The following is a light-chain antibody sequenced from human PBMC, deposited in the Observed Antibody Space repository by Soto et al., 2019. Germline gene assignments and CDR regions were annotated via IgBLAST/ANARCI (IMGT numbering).Light chain of an antibody. CDR2: DAS. CDR1: QSVGKY. V-gene: IGKV3-11*01. CDR3: QQRGNRPPWT. J-gene: IGKJ1*01. Sequence: EIVMTQSPATLSLSPGERATLSCRASQSVGKYLVWYQQKPGQAPRLLIYDASNRATGIPARFSGSGSGTDFTLTISSPEPEDFAVYYCQQRGNRPPWTFGQGTKVEIK.